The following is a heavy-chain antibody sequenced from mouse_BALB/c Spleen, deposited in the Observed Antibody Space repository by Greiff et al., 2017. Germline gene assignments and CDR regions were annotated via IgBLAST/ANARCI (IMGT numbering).Heavy chain of an antibody. CDR3: ASIYYDYSFYAMDY. CDR2: INPSNGRT. J-gene: IGHJ4*01. Sequence: VKLQQPGAELVKPGASVKLSCKASGYTFTSYWMHWVKQRPGQGLEWIGEINPSNGRTNYNEKFKSKATLTVDKSSSTAYMQLSSLTSEDSAVYYCASIYYDYSFYAMDYWGQGTSVTVSS. CDR1: GYTFTSYW. D-gene: IGHD2-4*01. V-gene: IGHV1S81*02.